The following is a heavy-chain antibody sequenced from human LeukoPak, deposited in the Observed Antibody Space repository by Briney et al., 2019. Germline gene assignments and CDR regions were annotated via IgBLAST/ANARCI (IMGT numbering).Heavy chain of an antibody. D-gene: IGHD1-1*01. CDR2: IIPIFGTA. V-gene: IGHV1-69*13. J-gene: IGHJ6*03. CDR1: GYTFTGYY. Sequence: GASVKVSCKASGYTFTGYYMHWVRQAPGQGLEWMGGIIPIFGTANYAQKFQGRVTITADESTSTAYMELSSLRSEDTAVYYCARALPKTGTKTRSYYYYYMDVWGKGTTVTISS. CDR3: ARALPKTGTKTRSYYYYYMDV.